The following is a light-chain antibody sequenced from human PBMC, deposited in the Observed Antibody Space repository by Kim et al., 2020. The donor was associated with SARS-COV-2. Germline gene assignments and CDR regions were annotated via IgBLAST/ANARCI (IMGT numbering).Light chain of an antibody. J-gene: IGKJ2*01. CDR1: QSVSSNL. Sequence: SLSPGESATLSCRASQSVSSNLLAWYQQKPGQAPRLLIYGASSRATGIADRFSGSGSGTDFTLIISRLEPEDFAVYYCQQYGTSRTFGRGTKLEI. CDR2: GAS. CDR3: QQYGTSRT. V-gene: IGKV3-20*01.